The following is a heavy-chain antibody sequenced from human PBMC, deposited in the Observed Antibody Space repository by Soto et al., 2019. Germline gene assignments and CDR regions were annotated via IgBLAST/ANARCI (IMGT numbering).Heavy chain of an antibody. Sequence: ASVKVSCKASGYTFTGFYIHWVRQAPGQGIEWLGWIIPNSGGTSYAQKFQGRVTMTRDTSISTAYMELSRLTSDDTAVYYCARAEVADDWFAPWGEGTLVTVSS. CDR2: IIPNSGGT. CDR1: GYTFTGFY. V-gene: IGHV1-2*02. D-gene: IGHD5-12*01. J-gene: IGHJ5*02. CDR3: ARAEVADDWFAP.